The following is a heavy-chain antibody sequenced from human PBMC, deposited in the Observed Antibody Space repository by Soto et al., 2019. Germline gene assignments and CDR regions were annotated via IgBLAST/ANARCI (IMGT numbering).Heavy chain of an antibody. Sequence: ASVKVSCKASGYTFTSYYMHWVRQAPGQGLEWMGIINPSGGSTSYAQKFQGRVTMTRDTSTSTVYMELSSLRSEDTAVYYCARALGVVVAAPARNYFGYWGQGTLVTVSS. CDR1: GYTFTSYY. V-gene: IGHV1-46*01. CDR3: ARALGVVVAAPARNYFGY. CDR2: INPSGGST. D-gene: IGHD2-15*01. J-gene: IGHJ4*02.